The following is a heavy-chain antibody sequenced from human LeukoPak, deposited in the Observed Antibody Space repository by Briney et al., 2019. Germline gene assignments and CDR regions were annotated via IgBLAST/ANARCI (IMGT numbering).Heavy chain of an antibody. V-gene: IGHV4-59*01. Sequence: SETLSLTCTVSGGSISSYYWSWIRQPPGKGLEWIGNIYYSGSTNYNPSLKSRVTISVDTSKNQSSLKLSSVTAADTAVYYCARWPLYYGSGRNDWGQGTLVTVSS. CDR3: ARWPLYYGSGRND. J-gene: IGHJ4*02. CDR2: IYYSGST. D-gene: IGHD3-10*01. CDR1: GGSISSYY.